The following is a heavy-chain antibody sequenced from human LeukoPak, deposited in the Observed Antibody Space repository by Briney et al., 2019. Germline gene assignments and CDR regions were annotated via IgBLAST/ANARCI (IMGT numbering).Heavy chain of an antibody. CDR3: ARDQSYYYDSSGYHDY. Sequence: PGGSLRLSCAASGFIFSNYGMSWVRQAPGKGLEWVSDISGGGGETHYADSVKGRFTISRDNSKSTLYVQMNSLRVEDTAVYYCARDQSYYYDSSGYHDYWGQGTLVTVSS. CDR1: GFIFSNYG. J-gene: IGHJ4*02. D-gene: IGHD3-22*01. CDR2: ISGGGGET. V-gene: IGHV3-23*01.